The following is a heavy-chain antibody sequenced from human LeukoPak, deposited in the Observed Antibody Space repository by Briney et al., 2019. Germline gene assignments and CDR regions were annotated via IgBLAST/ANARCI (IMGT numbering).Heavy chain of an antibody. CDR2: ISSSSSTI. CDR1: GFTFSDYY. Sequence: GGSLRLSCAASGFTFSDYYMSWIRQAPGKGLEWVSYISSSSSTIYYADSVKGRFTISRDNARNSLYLQMNSLRVEDTAVYYCATYYYDSSGYFDYWGQGTLVTVSS. D-gene: IGHD3-22*01. V-gene: IGHV3-11*01. CDR3: ATYYYDSSGYFDY. J-gene: IGHJ4*02.